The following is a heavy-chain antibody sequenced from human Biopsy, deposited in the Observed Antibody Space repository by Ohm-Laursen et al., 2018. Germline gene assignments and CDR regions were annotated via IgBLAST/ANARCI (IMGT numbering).Heavy chain of an antibody. CDR2: VFHSGIT. V-gene: IGHV4-39*01. CDR3: ARHPTGFWFDP. CDR1: GGSVSSNVHY. Sequence: SETLSLTCTVSGGSVSSNVHYWAWIRQPPGKGLECIGSVFHSGITFYNPSLKSRVTISIDTSKNQFSLNLRSVTAADTAVYYCARHPTGFWFDPWGQGTLVTVSS. J-gene: IGHJ5*02.